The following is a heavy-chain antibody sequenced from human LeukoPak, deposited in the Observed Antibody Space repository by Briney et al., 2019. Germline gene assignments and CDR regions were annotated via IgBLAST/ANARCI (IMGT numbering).Heavy chain of an antibody. V-gene: IGHV3-30*04. CDR1: GFTFSSYA. D-gene: IGHD3-10*01. J-gene: IGHJ5*02. CDR3: AKALYGSGSNWFDP. CDR2: ISYDGSNK. Sequence: PGRSLRLSCAASGFTFSSYAMHWVRQAPGKGLEWVAVISYDGSNKYYADSVKGRFTISRDNSKNSLYLQMNSLRTEDTALYYCAKALYGSGSNWFDPWGQGTLVTVSS.